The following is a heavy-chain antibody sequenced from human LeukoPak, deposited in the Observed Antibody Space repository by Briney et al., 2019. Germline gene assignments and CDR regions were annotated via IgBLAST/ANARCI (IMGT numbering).Heavy chain of an antibody. Sequence: GSSVKVSCKASGGTFSSYAISWVRQAPGQGLEWMGRIIPILGIANYAQKFQGRVTITADKSTSTAYMELSSLRSEDTAVYYCARPEDVIVGVTSQALESLDHWGQGTLVTVSS. D-gene: IGHD1-26*01. CDR3: ARPEDVIVGVTSQALESLDH. CDR1: GGTFSSYA. CDR2: IIPILGIA. J-gene: IGHJ4*02. V-gene: IGHV1-69*04.